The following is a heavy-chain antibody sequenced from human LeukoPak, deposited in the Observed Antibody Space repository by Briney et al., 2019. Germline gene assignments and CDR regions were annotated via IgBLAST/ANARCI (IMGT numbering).Heavy chain of an antibody. V-gene: IGHV3-64D*06. D-gene: IGHD4/OR15-4a*01. J-gene: IGHJ3*02. Sequence: GESLRLSCSASGFTFNSYPVHWVRQAPGKGLEYVSGISRNGGSTYYADSVKGRFTISRDNSKNTLYLQMSSLRAEDTAVYYCVKESGFMVAPNSAFDIWGQGTMVTVSS. CDR3: VKESGFMVAPNSAFDI. CDR2: ISRNGGST. CDR1: GFTFNSYP.